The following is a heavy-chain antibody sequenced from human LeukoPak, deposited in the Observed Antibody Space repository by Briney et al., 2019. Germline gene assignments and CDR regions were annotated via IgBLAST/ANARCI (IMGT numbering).Heavy chain of an antibody. V-gene: IGHV3-23*01. D-gene: IGHD2-15*01. CDR1: GFTLSSYT. J-gene: IGHJ4*02. CDR3: AKAPVTTCRGALCYPFDY. Sequence: GGSLRLSCAASGFTLSSYTMSWVRQAPGKGLEWVSAISDTGNTYHADSVKGRFTISRDSSKNTLFLQMNRLRPEDAAVYYCAKAPVTTCRGALCYPFDYWGLGTLVTVSS. CDR2: ISDTGNT.